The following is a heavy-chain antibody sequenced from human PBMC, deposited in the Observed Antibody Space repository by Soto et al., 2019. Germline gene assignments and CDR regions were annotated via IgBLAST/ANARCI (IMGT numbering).Heavy chain of an antibody. Sequence: PSEALSLTCTVSGASSTFGVYSWSWIRQTPGKGLEWIGYINHLETTFYNPSFESRLTLSIGRAKNQFSLKLHSMSAADRAVYFCARGGGSDSFDYWGQGILVTVSS. D-gene: IGHD1-26*01. V-gene: IGHV4-30-2*01. J-gene: IGHJ4*02. CDR3: ARGGGSDSFDY. CDR2: INHLETT. CDR1: GASSTFGVYS.